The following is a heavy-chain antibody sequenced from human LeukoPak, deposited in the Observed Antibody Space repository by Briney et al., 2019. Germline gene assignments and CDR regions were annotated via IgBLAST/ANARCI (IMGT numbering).Heavy chain of an antibody. CDR3: ARGGWSLAYCCSSSCLDWFDP. CDR1: SYTFTDYN. Sequence: ASVKVSCKASSYTFTDYNMHRVRQAPGQGLEWMGWINPNSGGTNYAQKFQGRVTMTRDTSISTAYMELSRLRSDDTAVYYCARGGWSLAYCCSSSCLDWFDPWGQGTLVTVSS. V-gene: IGHV1-2*02. D-gene: IGHD2-2*01. CDR2: INPNSGGT. J-gene: IGHJ5*02.